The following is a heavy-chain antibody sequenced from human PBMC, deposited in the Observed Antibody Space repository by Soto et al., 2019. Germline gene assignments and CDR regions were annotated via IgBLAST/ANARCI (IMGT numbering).Heavy chain of an antibody. CDR2: IIPIFGTA. J-gene: IGHJ6*02. CDR3: AIFHYYDSSGRWGYYYYYGMDV. D-gene: IGHD3-22*01. V-gene: IGHV1-69*13. CDR1: GGTFSSYA. Sequence: GASVKVSCKASGGTFSSYAISWVRQAPGQGLEWMGGIIPIFGTANYAQKFQGRVTITADESTSTAYMELSSLRSEDTAVYYCAIFHYYDSSGRWGYYYYYGMDVWGQGTTVTVSS.